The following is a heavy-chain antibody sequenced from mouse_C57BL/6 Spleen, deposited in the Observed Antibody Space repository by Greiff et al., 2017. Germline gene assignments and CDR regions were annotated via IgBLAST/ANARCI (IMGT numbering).Heavy chain of an antibody. CDR2: INPSNGGT. CDR1: GYTFTSYW. Sequence: QVQLKQPGTELVKPGASVKLSCKASGYTFTSYWMHWVKQRPGQGLEWIGNINPSNGGTNYNEKFKSKATLTVDKSSSTAYMQLSSLTSEDSAVYYCAREGLLRGGYYFDYWGQGTTLTVSS. J-gene: IGHJ2*01. D-gene: IGHD2-3*01. V-gene: IGHV1-53*01. CDR3: AREGLLRGGYYFDY.